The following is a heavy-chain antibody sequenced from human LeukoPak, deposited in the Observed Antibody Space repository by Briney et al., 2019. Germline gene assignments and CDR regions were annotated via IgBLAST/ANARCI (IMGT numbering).Heavy chain of an antibody. D-gene: IGHD3-10*01. CDR1: GFTFTDFY. Sequence: PGGSLRLSCAASGFTFTDFYMTWIRQAPGKGLQWVSYISGPGSTIYYADSVKSRFTISRNTAKSSLHLQMNSLRAEDTAVYYCARALYYVSGRYLNDYWGQGTLVTVSS. CDR2: ISGPGSTI. J-gene: IGHJ4*02. CDR3: ARALYYVSGRYLNDY. V-gene: IGHV3-11*04.